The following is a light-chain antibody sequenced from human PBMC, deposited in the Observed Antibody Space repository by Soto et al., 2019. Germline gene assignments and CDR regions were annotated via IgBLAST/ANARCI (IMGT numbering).Light chain of an antibody. V-gene: IGKV3-11*01. CDR1: QSVSTY. CDR3: QQRSSWPRT. J-gene: IGKJ1*01. CDR2: DAS. Sequence: EIVLTQSPATLSLSPGDRATLACRASQSVSTYLAWYQQKPGQAPRVVIYDASNRATGIPPRFSGSGSGTDFTLTISSLEPEDFAVYYWQQRSSWPRTFGQGTKVEIK.